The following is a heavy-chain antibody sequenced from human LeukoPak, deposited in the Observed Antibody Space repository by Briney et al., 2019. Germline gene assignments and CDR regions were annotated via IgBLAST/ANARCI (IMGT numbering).Heavy chain of an antibody. CDR3: ARHFSSYSSSSRLAY. V-gene: IGHV5-10-1*01. Sequence: GESLKISCKGSGYSFTSYWISWVRQMPGKGLEWMGRIDPSDSYTNHSPSFQGHVTISADKSITTAYLQWSSLKASDTAMYYCARHFSSYSSSSRLAYWGQGTLVTVSS. D-gene: IGHD6-13*01. J-gene: IGHJ4*02. CDR2: IDPSDSYT. CDR1: GYSFTSYW.